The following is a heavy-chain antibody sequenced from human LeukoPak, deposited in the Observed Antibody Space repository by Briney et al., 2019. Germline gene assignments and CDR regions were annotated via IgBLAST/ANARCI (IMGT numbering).Heavy chain of an antibody. Sequence: ASVKVSCKVSGYTLTELSMHWVRQAPGKGLEWMGGFDPEDGGTIYAQKFQGRVTMTAATSTDTGYLELSSLRSEDTAVYYCATVSGSGTLRIAHWYFDLWGRGTLVTVSS. J-gene: IGHJ2*01. CDR1: GYTLTELS. CDR3: ATVSGSGTLRIAHWYFDL. D-gene: IGHD3-10*01. CDR2: FDPEDGGT. V-gene: IGHV1-24*01.